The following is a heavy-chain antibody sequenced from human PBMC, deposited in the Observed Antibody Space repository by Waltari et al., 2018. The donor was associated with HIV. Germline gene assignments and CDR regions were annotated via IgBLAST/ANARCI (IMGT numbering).Heavy chain of an antibody. J-gene: IGHJ4*02. V-gene: IGHV3-72*01. CDR2: IRNKPSSYTT. Sequence: EVQLVESGGGLVQPGGSLRLSCAASGLAFRDYKMDWVRQAPGKGLEWVGRIRNKPSSYTTEYAASVKGRFSISRDDSRNSLYLQMNSLKTEDTAVYYCTTSAIGNIFDNWGQGTLVTVSS. CDR1: GLAFRDYK. CDR3: TTSAIGNIFDN. D-gene: IGHD1-1*01.